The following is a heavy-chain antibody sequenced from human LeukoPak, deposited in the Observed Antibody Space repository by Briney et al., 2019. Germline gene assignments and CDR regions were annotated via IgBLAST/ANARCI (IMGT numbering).Heavy chain of an antibody. D-gene: IGHD2-2*01. CDR1: GGSISSSSYY. V-gene: IGHV4-39*01. CDR2: IYYSGST. Sequence: MSSETLSLTCTVSGGSISSSSYYWGWIRQPPGKGLEWIGRIYYSGSTYYNPSLKSRVTISVDTSKNQFSLKLSSVTAADTAVYYCASRLKYCSSTSCPDYWGQGTLVTVSS. CDR3: ASRLKYCSSTSCPDY. J-gene: IGHJ4*02.